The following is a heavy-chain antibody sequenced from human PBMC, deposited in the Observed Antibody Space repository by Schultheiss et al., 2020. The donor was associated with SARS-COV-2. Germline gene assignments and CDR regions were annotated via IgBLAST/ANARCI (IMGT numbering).Heavy chain of an antibody. J-gene: IGHJ4*02. D-gene: IGHD4-17*01. V-gene: IGHV4-61*02. Sequence: SETLSLTCTVSGGSISSGSYYWSWIRQPAGKGLEWIGRIYTSGITNYNPSLKSRVTISVDTSKNQFSLKLSSVTAADTAVYYCAREPTNYGDYADYWGQGTLVTVSS. CDR3: AREPTNYGDYADY. CDR2: IYTSGIT. CDR1: GGSISSGSYY.